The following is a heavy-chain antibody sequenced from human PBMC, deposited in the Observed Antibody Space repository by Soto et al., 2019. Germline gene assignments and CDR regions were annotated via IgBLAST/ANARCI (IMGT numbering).Heavy chain of an antibody. CDR3: ARDKDWAFDY. CDR1: GFTFSSYS. D-gene: IGHD3-9*01. CDR2: IFASSTTI. Sequence: EVQLVESGGGLVQPGGSLRLSCIASGFTFSSYSMVWVRQAPGKGLEWVSYIFASSTTIYYADSVKGRFTVSGDNAQNSLFLLMNSLRAEDTAVYYCARDKDWAFDYWGQGTLVTVSS. J-gene: IGHJ4*02. V-gene: IGHV3-48*04.